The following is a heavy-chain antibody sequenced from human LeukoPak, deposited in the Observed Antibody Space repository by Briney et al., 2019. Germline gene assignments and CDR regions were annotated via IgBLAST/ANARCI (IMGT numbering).Heavy chain of an antibody. D-gene: IGHD2-2*03. Sequence: GGSLRLSCAASGFTFSSYWMHWVRQAPGKGLVWVSRINSDGSSTSYADSVKGRFTISRDNSKNTLYLQMNSLRDEGTAVYYCAKDSHWILFDDWGQGTLVTVSS. CDR2: INSDGSST. J-gene: IGHJ4*02. CDR1: GFTFSSYW. V-gene: IGHV3-74*01. CDR3: AKDSHWILFDD.